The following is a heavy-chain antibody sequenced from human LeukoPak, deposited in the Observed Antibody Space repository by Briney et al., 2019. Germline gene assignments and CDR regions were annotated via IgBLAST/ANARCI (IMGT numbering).Heavy chain of an antibody. CDR3: ARGPAPWYYYDSSGYIPRGYFQH. J-gene: IGHJ1*01. CDR2: ISYDGSNK. Sequence: PGGSLRLSCAASGFTFSSYAMHWVRQAPGKGLEWVAVISYDGSNKYYADSVKGRFTISRDNSKNTLYLQMNSLRAEDTAVYYCARGPAPWYYYDSSGYIPRGYFQHWGQGTLVTVSS. V-gene: IGHV3-30-3*01. CDR1: GFTFSSYA. D-gene: IGHD3-22*01.